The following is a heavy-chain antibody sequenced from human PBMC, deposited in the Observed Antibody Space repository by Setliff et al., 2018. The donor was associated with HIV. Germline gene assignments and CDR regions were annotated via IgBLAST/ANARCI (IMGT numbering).Heavy chain of an antibody. CDR3: ASDLIQPVSDYYFDF. CDR1: GYTFINYY. D-gene: IGHD5-18*01. J-gene: IGHJ4*02. CDR2: INPSEGNT. Sequence: ASVKVSCKTSGYTFINYYVHWVRQAPGRGLEWMGVINPSEGNTNRAPRFQDRVMVTRDTSTSTVYLEVRRLTSEDTAMYYCASDLIQPVSDYYFDFWGQGTLGPVSS. V-gene: IGHV1-46*01.